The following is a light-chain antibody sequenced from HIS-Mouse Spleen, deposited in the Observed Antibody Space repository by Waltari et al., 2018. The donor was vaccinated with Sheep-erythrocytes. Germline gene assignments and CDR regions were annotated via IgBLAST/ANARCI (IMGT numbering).Light chain of an antibody. V-gene: IGKV4-1*01. CDR2: WAS. CDR1: QSVLYSTNNKNY. Sequence: DIVMTQSPDSLAVSLGERATRNCKSSQSVLYSTNNKNYLAGYQPKPGQPPKLLIYWASTREAGVPDRFSGSGSGTDFTLTISSLQAEDVAVYYCQQYYSTPFTFGPGTKVDIK. J-gene: IGKJ3*01. CDR3: QQYYSTPFT.